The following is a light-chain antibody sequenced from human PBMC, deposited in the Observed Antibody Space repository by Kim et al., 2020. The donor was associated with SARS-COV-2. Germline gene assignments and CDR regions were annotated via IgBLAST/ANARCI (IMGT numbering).Light chain of an antibody. J-gene: IGKJ2*01. CDR2: AAS. Sequence: DIQMTQSPSSLSASVGDRVTITCRASQTITTYLNWYQQKPGKAPKLLIYAASSLQSGVPSRFSGSGSGTDFTLTISSLQPEDFATYYCQQSYNIFSYPFGQGTKLEI. CDR1: QTITTY. V-gene: IGKV1-39*01. CDR3: QQSYNIFSYP.